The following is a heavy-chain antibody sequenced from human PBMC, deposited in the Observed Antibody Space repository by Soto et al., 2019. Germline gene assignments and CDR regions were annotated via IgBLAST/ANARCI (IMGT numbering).Heavy chain of an antibody. CDR2: IYYSGST. D-gene: IGHD3-10*01. CDR1: GGSISSSSYY. Sequence: SETLSLTCTVSGGSISSSSYYWGWIRQPPGKGLEWIGYIYYSGSTNYNPSLESRVTISVDTSKNQFSLKLSSVTAADTAVYYCARRGASNYYYYYMDVWGKGTTVTVSS. V-gene: IGHV4-61*05. J-gene: IGHJ6*03. CDR3: ARRGASNYYYYYMDV.